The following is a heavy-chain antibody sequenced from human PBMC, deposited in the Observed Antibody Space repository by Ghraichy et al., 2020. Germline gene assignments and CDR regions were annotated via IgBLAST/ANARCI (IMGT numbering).Heavy chain of an antibody. CDR1: GFTFSDYA. Sequence: GESLNISCAASGFTFSDYAIHWVRQAPGKGLEWVAFISYDGSNKNYADAVKGRFTISRDNSKNTLYLQMNSLRPDDTAVYYCARGPSDYWGQGTLVTVSS. CDR2: ISYDGSNK. V-gene: IGHV3-30*04. J-gene: IGHJ4*02. CDR3: ARGPSDY.